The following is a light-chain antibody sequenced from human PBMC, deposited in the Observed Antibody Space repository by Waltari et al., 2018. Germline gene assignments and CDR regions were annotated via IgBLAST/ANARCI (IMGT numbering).Light chain of an antibody. CDR2: GAS. J-gene: IGKJ2*01. Sequence: SSRAARALTRGYLAWYQQEPGQAPRLLIYGASSRAAGIPDRFSGSGSGTDFTLTISRLEPEDFAVYYCQQYGSSVMYTFGQGTMLEIK. CDR3: QQYGSSVMYT. V-gene: IGKV3-20*01. CDR1: RALTRGY.